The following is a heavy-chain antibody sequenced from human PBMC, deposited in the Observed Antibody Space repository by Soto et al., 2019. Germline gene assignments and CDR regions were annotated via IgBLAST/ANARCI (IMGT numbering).Heavy chain of an antibody. CDR3: ARTRIAAAGNWFDP. V-gene: IGHV1-8*01. Sequence: QVQLVQSGAEVKKPGASVKVSCKASGYTFTSYDINWVRQATGQGLEWMGWMNPNSGNTGYAQKFQGRVTMTWNTSISTAYMELRSLRSEDTAVYYCARTRIAAAGNWFDPWGQGTLVTVSS. CDR2: MNPNSGNT. J-gene: IGHJ5*02. D-gene: IGHD6-13*01. CDR1: GYTFTSYD.